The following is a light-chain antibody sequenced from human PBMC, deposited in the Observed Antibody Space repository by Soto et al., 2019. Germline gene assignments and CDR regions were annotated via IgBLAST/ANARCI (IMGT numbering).Light chain of an antibody. Sequence: VSTQSPHSLPVPPEEPAAISCSSSQCLLHSNGYTYLDWYLQKPGQSPQLLIYLGSNRASGVPDRFSGSGSGTDFTLQISRVEAEDVGVYYCMQALHTPSFGGGTNVDVK. CDR2: LGS. CDR1: QCLLHSNGYTY. CDR3: MQALHTPS. V-gene: IGKV2-28*01. J-gene: IGKJ4*01.